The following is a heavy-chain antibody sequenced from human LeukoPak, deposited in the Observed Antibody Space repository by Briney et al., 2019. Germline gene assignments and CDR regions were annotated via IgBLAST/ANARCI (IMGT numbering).Heavy chain of an antibody. V-gene: IGHV4-59*01. J-gene: IGHJ4*02. Sequence: SETLSLTCTVSGGSISSYYWSWIRQPPGKGLEWIGYIYYSGSTNYNPSLKSRVTISVDTSKNQFSLKLSSVTAADTAVYYCARDKYSSSSFDYWGLGTLVTVSS. CDR3: ARDKYSSSSFDY. CDR2: IYYSGST. CDR1: GGSISSYY. D-gene: IGHD6-6*01.